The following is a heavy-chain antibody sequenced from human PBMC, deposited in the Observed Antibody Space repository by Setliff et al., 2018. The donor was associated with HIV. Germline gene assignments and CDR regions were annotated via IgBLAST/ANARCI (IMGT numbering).Heavy chain of an antibody. Sequence: GGSLRLSCAASRFTFSSYAMSWVRQAPGKGLEWVSAISGSGGSTYYADSVKGRFTISRDNSKNTLYLQMNSLRAEDTAVYYCASSNVVVVTASVSDAFDIWGQGTMVTVSS. D-gene: IGHD2-21*02. J-gene: IGHJ3*02. V-gene: IGHV3-23*01. CDR3: ASSNVVVVTASVSDAFDI. CDR2: ISGSGGST. CDR1: RFTFSSYA.